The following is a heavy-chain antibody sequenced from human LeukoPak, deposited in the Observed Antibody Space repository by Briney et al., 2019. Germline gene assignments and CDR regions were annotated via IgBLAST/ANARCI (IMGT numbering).Heavy chain of an antibody. V-gene: IGHV1-46*01. CDR2: INPSGGST. J-gene: IGHJ4*02. D-gene: IGHD3-3*01. CDR1: GYTFTSYD. CDR3: ARGGITIFGVVITEGISDY. Sequence: ASVKVSCKASGYTFTSYDINWVRQAPGQGLEWMGIINPSGGSTSYAQKFQDRVTMTRHTSTSTVYMELSSLRSEDTAVYYCARGGITIFGVVITEGISDYWGQGTLVTVSS.